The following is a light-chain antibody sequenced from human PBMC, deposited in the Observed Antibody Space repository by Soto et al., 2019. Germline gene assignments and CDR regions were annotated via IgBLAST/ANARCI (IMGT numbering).Light chain of an antibody. J-gene: IGLJ3*02. Sequence: QTVVTQSPSASASLGASVKLTCTLSSGHSTYAIAWHQQQPEKGPRYLMKLNDDGSHSKGDGIPDRFSGSSSGAERYLTISRLQSEDEADYYCQTWNSGIVVFGGGTKLTVL. CDR1: SGHSTYA. V-gene: IGLV4-69*01. CDR2: LNDDGSH. CDR3: QTWNSGIVV.